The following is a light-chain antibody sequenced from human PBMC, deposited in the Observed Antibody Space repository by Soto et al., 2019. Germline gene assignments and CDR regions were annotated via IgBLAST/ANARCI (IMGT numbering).Light chain of an antibody. J-gene: IGLJ2*01. CDR3: SSYTSSTTPV. CDR1: SSDVGGYNF. Sequence: QSVLTQPASVSXSPGQSITISCTGTSSDVGGYNFVSWYQHHPGKAPKLMISEVSNRPSGVSNRFSGSKSGNTASLTISGLQAEDEADYYCSSYTSSTTPVFGGGTKLTVL. V-gene: IGLV2-14*01. CDR2: EVS.